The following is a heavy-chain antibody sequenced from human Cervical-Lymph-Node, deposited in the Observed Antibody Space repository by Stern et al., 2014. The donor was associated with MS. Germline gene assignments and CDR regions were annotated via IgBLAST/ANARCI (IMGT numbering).Heavy chain of an antibody. CDR2: IIPIFGTA. J-gene: IGHJ2*01. D-gene: IGHD2-21*02. CDR3: ASAYCGGDCPDWYFDL. Sequence: VHLVESGAEVKKPGSSVKVSCKASGGAFSSNAISWARHAPGQGLEWMGWIIPIFGTANYAQKFQGRVTITADESTSTAYMELSSLRSEDTAVYYCASAYCGGDCPDWYFDLWGRGTLVTVSS. CDR1: GGAFSSNA. V-gene: IGHV1-69*01.